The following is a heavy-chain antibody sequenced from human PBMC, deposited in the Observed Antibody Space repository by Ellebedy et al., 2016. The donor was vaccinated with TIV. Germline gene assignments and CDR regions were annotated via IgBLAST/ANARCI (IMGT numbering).Heavy chain of an antibody. CDR1: GFIFSDYW. D-gene: IGHD2-2*02. Sequence: PGGSLRLSCAASGFIFSDYWMSWVRQAPGKGLEWVANIKQDGSETYYVDSVKGRFTISRDNAKNSLYLQINSLRADDTAVYYCARSPYTGYSDLGFDYWGQGSLVTVSS. V-gene: IGHV3-7*01. J-gene: IGHJ4*02. CDR3: ARSPYTGYSDLGFDY. CDR2: IKQDGSET.